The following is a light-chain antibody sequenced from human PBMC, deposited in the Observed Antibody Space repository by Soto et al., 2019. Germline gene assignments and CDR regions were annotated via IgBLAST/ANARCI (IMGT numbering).Light chain of an antibody. CDR2: AAS. V-gene: IGKV1-39*01. CDR3: QQSHSAPPT. J-gene: IGKJ1*01. Sequence: DIQMTQSPSSLSASVGDRVTITCRASQRIASFLNWYQQRQGQVPKLLIYAASNLHTGVPARFSGSGSGTTFTLTISSLQPEDFTSYYCQQSHSAPPTFGQGTNVEIK. CDR1: QRIASF.